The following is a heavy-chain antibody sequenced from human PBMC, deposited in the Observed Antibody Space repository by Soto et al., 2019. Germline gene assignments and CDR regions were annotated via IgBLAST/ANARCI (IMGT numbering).Heavy chain of an antibody. V-gene: IGHV5-51*01. CDR2: IYPGDSDT. CDR1: GYSFTSYW. D-gene: IGHD5-12*01. J-gene: IGHJ4*02. Sequence: HGESLKISCKGSGYSFTSYWIGWVRQMPGKGLEWMGIIYPGDSDTRYSPSFQGQVTISADKSISTAYLQWSSLKASDTAMYYFARVEMATNIGPCFDYWGQGTLVTVSS. CDR3: ARVEMATNIGPCFDY.